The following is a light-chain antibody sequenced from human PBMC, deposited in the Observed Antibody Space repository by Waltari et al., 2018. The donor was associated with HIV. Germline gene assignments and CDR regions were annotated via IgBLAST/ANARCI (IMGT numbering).Light chain of an antibody. V-gene: IGLV2-14*01. CDR3: SSYTSRNTPHVI. Sequence: QSALTQPASVSGSPGQSITISCPGTISAVGCQKYVSCYQQHPGIAPKRMVYEVSNRPSGIANRFSGCKSGNTASLNISGSQGEDEADYYGSSYTSRNTPHVILGGGNKLTVL. J-gene: IGLJ2*01. CDR1: ISAVGCQKY. CDR2: EVS.